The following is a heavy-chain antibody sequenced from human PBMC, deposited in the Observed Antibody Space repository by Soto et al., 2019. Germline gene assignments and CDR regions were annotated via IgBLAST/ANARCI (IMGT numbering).Heavy chain of an antibody. CDR2: INYSGST. J-gene: IGHJ6*02. CDR1: GGSIISSSYH. V-gene: IGHV4-39*01. CDR3: ARLPAAKTYYYYGMDV. Sequence: SETPSISSTFWGGSIISSSYHWGWIRQPPGKGLEWIGNINYSGSTYHYPSLESRVTISVDPSKNQFSLKLSSVTAADTAVYYCARLPAAKTYYYYGMDVWGQGTTVTLSS. D-gene: IGHD2-2*01.